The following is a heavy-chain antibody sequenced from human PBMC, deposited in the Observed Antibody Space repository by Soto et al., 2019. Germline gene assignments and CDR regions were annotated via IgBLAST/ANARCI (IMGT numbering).Heavy chain of an antibody. J-gene: IGHJ2*01. CDR2: IYPDDSDT. CDR1: GYSFANYW. D-gene: IGHD3-10*01. V-gene: IGHV5-51*01. Sequence: PGESLKISCKGSGYSFANYWIGWVRQMPGKGLEWMGIIYPDDSDTRHGASFLGQVTLSADKSISTAYLQWSSLKASDTAMYYCARLLPGMGRDPIGAGYWHFDVWGRGTLVTVSS. CDR3: ARLLPGMGRDPIGAGYWHFDV.